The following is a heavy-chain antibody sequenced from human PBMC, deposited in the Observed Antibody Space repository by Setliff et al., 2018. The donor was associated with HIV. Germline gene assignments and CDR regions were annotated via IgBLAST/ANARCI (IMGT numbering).Heavy chain of an antibody. V-gene: IGHV4-61*02. CDR1: GGSISSGSYY. J-gene: IGHJ6*03. CDR3: ARETYYYDNPQYYYYYMDV. CDR2: IYTSGST. D-gene: IGHD3-22*01. Sequence: SETLSLTCTVSGGSISSGSYYWSWIRQPAGKGLEWIGRIYTSGSTNYNPSLKSRVTISVDTSKNQFSLKLRSVTSADTAVYYCARETYYYDNPQYYYYYMDVWGKGTTVTVSS.